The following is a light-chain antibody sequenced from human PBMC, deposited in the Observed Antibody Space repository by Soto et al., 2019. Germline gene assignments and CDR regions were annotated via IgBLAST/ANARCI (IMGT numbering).Light chain of an antibody. J-gene: IGKJ1*01. CDR1: QSISKR. CDR3: QQSYSTPQT. CDR2: AAS. V-gene: IGKV1-39*01. Sequence: IQITQSPSTLSSSVGDRVTITCRASQSISKRLAWSNQKPGKAPKLLSEAASTLQSWVQSRGSGRGAGTDCTRTISSLKPEDFATYYCQQSYSTPQTVGQGTKVEIK.